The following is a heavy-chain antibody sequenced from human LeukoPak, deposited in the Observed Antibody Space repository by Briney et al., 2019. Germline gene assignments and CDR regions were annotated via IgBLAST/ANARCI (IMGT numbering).Heavy chain of an antibody. V-gene: IGHV3-64D*09. CDR3: VKLRILVTTVTGFDY. CDR2: ISSNGDRI. CDR1: GFTFSSYA. D-gene: IGHD4-17*01. J-gene: IGHJ4*02. Sequence: GGSLRLSCSVSGFTFSSYAMYWVRQPPGRGLEYVSAISSNGDRIYYADSVKGRFTISRDNSKNTVYLQMSSLGAGDTAVYYCVKLRILVTTVTGFDYCGQGTLVTVSS.